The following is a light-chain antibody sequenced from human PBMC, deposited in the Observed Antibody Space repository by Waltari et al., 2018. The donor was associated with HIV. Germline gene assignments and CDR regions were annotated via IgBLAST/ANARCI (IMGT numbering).Light chain of an antibody. J-gene: IGKJ2*01. CDR3: QQYNNWPPYT. Sequence: VMTQSPATISKSRGEEATLSCRASESLNSHLAWYQHKPGQAPRLLLYGASTRAAGVPARFSGSGSGTEFSLTISSLQSEDFAIYYCQQYNNWPPYTFGQGTRLEIK. CDR2: GAS. CDR1: ESLNSH. V-gene: IGKV3-15*01.